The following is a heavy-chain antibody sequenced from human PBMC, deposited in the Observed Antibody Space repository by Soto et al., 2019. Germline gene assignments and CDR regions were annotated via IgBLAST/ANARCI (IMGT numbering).Heavy chain of an antibody. CDR2: ISSSISTM. CDR3: AREVRDTAVADFDY. D-gene: IGHD5-18*01. J-gene: IGHJ4*02. CDR1: GFTFSSYS. V-gene: IGHV3-48*02. Sequence: EVQLVESGGGLVQPGGSLRLSCAASGFTFSSYSMNWVRQAPGKGLEWLSYISSSISTMHYADSAKGRFTISRDNAKNSLYLQINSLRDEDTAVYYCAREVRDTAVADFDYWGQGTLVTVSS.